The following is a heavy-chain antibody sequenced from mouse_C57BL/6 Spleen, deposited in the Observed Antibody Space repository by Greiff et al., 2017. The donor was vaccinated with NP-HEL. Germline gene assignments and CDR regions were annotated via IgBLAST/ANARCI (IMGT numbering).Heavy chain of an antibody. CDR1: GYSFTDYN. CDR3: ASRDYGYDAPGNLAY. D-gene: IGHD2-2*01. Sequence: EVKLMESGPELVKPGASVKISCKASGYSFTDYNMNWVKQSNGKSLEWIGVINPNYGTTSYNQKFKGKATLTVDQSSSTAYMQLNSLTSEDSAVYYCASRDYGYDAPGNLAYWGQGTLVTVSA. J-gene: IGHJ3*01. CDR2: INPNYGTT. V-gene: IGHV1-39*01.